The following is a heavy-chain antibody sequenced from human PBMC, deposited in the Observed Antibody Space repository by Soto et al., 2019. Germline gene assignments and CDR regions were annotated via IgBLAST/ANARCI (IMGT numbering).Heavy chain of an antibody. V-gene: IGHV4-59*12. Sequence: PSETLSLTCNVSGGSIYTYYWNWIRQSPGKGLEWIGYISDGGSTNYNPSLKSRVTMSVDTSKNQFSLKLSSVTAADTAVYYCARDSLYDFWSGFYGMDVWGQGTTVTVSS. J-gene: IGHJ6*02. CDR1: GGSIYTYY. CDR2: ISDGGST. D-gene: IGHD3-3*01. CDR3: ARDSLYDFWSGFYGMDV.